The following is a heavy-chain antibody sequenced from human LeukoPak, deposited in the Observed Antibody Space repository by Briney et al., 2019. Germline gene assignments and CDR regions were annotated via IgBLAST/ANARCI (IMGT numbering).Heavy chain of an antibody. Sequence: GGSLRLSCVVSGLTFSSYSMNWVRQAPGKGLEWVSSISSSSSYIYYADSVKGRFSISRDNAKNSLFLQMNGLRAEDTAVYYCARDYYDSSGYYFLPYWGQGTLVTVSS. CDR2: ISSSSSYI. CDR3: ARDYYDSSGYYFLPY. D-gene: IGHD3-22*01. V-gene: IGHV3-21*01. CDR1: GLTFSSYS. J-gene: IGHJ4*02.